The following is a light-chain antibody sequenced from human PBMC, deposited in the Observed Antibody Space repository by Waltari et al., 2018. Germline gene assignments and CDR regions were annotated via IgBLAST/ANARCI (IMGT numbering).Light chain of an antibody. V-gene: IGLV8-61*01. CDR1: SCSSPTTSY. CDR3: ALYMGSGIWV. CDR2: KAN. J-gene: IGLJ3*02. Sequence: QTVVTQKPSLSVSPGGTVTLTCSLSSCSSPTTSYATGSQQPPGQAPRTLVYKANARSSGVPDRFSGSILGNTDALTITGAQADDESDYYCALYMGSGIWVFGGGTRLTVL.